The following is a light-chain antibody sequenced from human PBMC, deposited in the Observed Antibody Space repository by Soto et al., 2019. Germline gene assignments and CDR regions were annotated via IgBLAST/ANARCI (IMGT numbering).Light chain of an antibody. CDR1: QSVSSTS. J-gene: IGKJ1*01. CDR2: AAS. CDR3: QQYGSSRWT. Sequence: PGERATLSCRASQSVSSTSLAWYQQKPGQAPRPLISAASSRATGTPDRFSGSGSGTDFTLTISRLEPEDFAVYYCQQYGSSRWTFGQGTKV. V-gene: IGKV3-20*01.